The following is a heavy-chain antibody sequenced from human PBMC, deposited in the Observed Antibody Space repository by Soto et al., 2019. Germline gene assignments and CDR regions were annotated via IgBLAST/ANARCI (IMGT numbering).Heavy chain of an antibody. D-gene: IGHD6-13*01. CDR2: IWYDGSNK. J-gene: IGHJ6*02. CDR1: GFTFSSYG. CDR3: ARDVVAAAGPHYYYGMDV. Sequence: GGSLRLSCAASGFTFSSYGMHWVRQAPGKGLEWVAVIWYDGSNKYYADSVKGRFTISRDNSKNTLYLQMNSLRAEDTAVYYCARDVVAAAGPHYYYGMDVWGQGTTVTVSS. V-gene: IGHV3-33*01.